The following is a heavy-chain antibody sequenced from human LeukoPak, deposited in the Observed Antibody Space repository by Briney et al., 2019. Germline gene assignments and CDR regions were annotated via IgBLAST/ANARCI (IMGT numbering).Heavy chain of an antibody. V-gene: IGHV3-23*01. J-gene: IGHJ5*02. CDR3: AKDPYGDYSWFDP. CDR2: VTGSGGST. CDR1: GFTFSSYA. Sequence: GGSLRLSCAASGFTFSSYAMSWVRQAPGKGLEWVSAVTGSGGSTYDADSVKGRFTISRDNSKNTLYLQMNSLRAEDTAVYYCAKDPYGDYSWFDPWGQGTLDTVSS. D-gene: IGHD4-17*01.